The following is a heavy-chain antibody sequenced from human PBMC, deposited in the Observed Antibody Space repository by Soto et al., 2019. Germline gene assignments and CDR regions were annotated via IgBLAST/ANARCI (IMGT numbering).Heavy chain of an antibody. CDR3: SRRAPEGFDP. CDR1: GGSLSSSPYY. V-gene: IGHV4-39*01. CDR2: INYSGNT. J-gene: IGHJ5*02. Sequence: PSETLSPTCTVPGGSLSSSPYYWGWIRRPPGKGLEFIGSINYSGNTYYSPSLKSRVTLSVDTSKNQFSLKVTSVTATDTGLYYCSRRAPEGFDPWGQGTLVTVSS.